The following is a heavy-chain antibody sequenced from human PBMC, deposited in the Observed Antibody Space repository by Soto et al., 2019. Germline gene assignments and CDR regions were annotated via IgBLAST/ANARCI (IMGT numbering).Heavy chain of an antibody. J-gene: IGHJ4*02. CDR1: GGSISSSRYY. D-gene: IGHD1-26*01. V-gene: IGHV4-39*01. CDR3: VRGTGSTYFFDR. Sequence: SETLSLTCTVSGGSISSSRYYWDWIRQTPGKGLEWIGNIYYTGSTRYNPSLQSRVTISVDTSENQFSLDLRSVTAADTALYYCVRGTGSTYFFDRWGQGTLVTVSS. CDR2: IYYTGST.